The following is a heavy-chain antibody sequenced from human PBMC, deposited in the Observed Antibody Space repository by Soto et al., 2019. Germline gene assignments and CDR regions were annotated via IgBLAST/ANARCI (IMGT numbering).Heavy chain of an antibody. CDR2: IYPGDSDT. CDR3: ARRGTREWFDP. Sequence: ESVKISCKGSGYSCSNYWIGWVRQMPGKGPEWMGIIYPGDSDTRYSPSFQGQVTISADTSISTAYLQWSSLKASDTAIYYCARRGTREWFDPWGQGTLVTVSS. J-gene: IGHJ5*02. CDR1: GYSCSNYW. V-gene: IGHV5-51*01. D-gene: IGHD1-26*01.